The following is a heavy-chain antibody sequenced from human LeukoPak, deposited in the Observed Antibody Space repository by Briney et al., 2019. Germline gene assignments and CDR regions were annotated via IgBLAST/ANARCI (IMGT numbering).Heavy chain of an antibody. CDR2: INVNSGGT. CDR3: ARDWWGNDILTGDNRLDP. CDR1: GYPFTVYS. V-gene: IGHV1-2*06. D-gene: IGHD3-9*01. J-gene: IGHJ5*02. Sequence: ASVKVSCKASGYPFTVYSMNWVRQAPGQGLEWMGRINVNSGGTKYTEKFQGRVTMTRDTSISTAYMELSRLRSDDTAVYYCARDWWGNDILTGDNRLDPWGQGTLVTVSS.